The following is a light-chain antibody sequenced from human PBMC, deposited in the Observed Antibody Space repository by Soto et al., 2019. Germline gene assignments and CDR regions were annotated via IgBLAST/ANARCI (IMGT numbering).Light chain of an antibody. Sequence: EIVLTQSPGTLSLSPGERATLSCRASQSVSSSYLAWYQQKPGQAPRLFIYGASSRATGIPDRFSGSGSGTDFTLTITGLEPEDFAVYYCQQYGSSPRTFGQGTKVEIK. CDR2: GAS. J-gene: IGKJ1*01. CDR1: QSVSSSY. V-gene: IGKV3-20*01. CDR3: QQYGSSPRT.